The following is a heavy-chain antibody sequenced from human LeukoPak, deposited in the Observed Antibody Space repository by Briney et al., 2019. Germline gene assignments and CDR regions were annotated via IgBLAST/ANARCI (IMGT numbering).Heavy chain of an antibody. Sequence: SQTLSLTCTVSGGSISSGGYYWSWIRQHPGKGLEWIGYIYYSGSTYYNPSLKSRVTISVDTSKNQFSLKLSSVTAADTAVYYCARENDVLLWFGELSHNRNWYFDLWGRGTLVTVSS. D-gene: IGHD3-10*01. J-gene: IGHJ2*01. CDR1: GGSISSGGYY. V-gene: IGHV4-31*03. CDR3: ARENDVLLWFGELSHNRNWYFDL. CDR2: IYYSGST.